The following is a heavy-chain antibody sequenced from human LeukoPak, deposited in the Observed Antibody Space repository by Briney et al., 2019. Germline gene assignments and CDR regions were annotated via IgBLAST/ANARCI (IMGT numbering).Heavy chain of an antibody. CDR1: GYTFTSYG. CDR2: ISAYNGNT. CDR3: ARALGELPTDY. J-gene: IGHJ4*02. D-gene: IGHD1-26*01. Sequence: ASVKVSCKASGYTFTSYGISWVRQAPGQGLESMGWISAYNGNTNYAQKLQGRVTMTTDSSSSTAYMELRSLTSDDTAVYYCARALGELPTDYWGQGTLVTVSP. V-gene: IGHV1-18*01.